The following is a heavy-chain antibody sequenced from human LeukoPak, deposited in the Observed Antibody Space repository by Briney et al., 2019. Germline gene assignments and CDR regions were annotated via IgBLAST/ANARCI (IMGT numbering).Heavy chain of an antibody. CDR3: AKVALIAARLGHFDH. V-gene: IGHV3-30*18. CDR2: ISYDGSNK. CDR1: GFTFSSYG. D-gene: IGHD6-6*01. J-gene: IGHJ4*02. Sequence: GGSLRLSCAASGFTFSSYGMHWVRQAPGKGLEGVAVISYDGSNKYYADSVKGRFTISRDNSKNTLYLQMNSLRAEDTAVYYCAKVALIAARLGHFDHWGQGTLVTVSS.